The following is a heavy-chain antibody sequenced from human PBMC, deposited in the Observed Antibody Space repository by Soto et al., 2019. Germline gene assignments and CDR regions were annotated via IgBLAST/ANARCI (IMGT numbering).Heavy chain of an antibody. CDR2: IYYSGST. V-gene: IGHV4-59*08. D-gene: IGHD1-7*01. Sequence: SXTQSLTCPVAGGSLSSYYWSWLRQPPGKGLEWIGYIYYSGSTNYNPSLKSRVTISVDTSKNQFSLKVTSLTAADTAVYYCASRDPGTSVDYWGQGTVVTVSS. CDR3: ASRDPGTSVDY. J-gene: IGHJ4*02. CDR1: GGSLSSYY.